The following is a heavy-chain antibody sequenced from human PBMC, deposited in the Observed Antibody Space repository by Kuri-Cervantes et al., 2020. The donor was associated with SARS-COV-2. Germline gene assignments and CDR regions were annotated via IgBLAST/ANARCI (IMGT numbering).Heavy chain of an antibody. V-gene: IGHV4-34*01. CDR2: INHSGST. Sequence: SETLSPTCAVYGGSFSGYYWSWIRQPPGKGLEWIGEINHSGSTNYNPSLKSRVTISVDTSKNQFSLKLSSVTAADTAVYYCARHIIAARPLVDYWGQGTLVTVSS. CDR3: ARHIIAARPLVDY. CDR1: GGSFSGYY. D-gene: IGHD6-6*01. J-gene: IGHJ4*02.